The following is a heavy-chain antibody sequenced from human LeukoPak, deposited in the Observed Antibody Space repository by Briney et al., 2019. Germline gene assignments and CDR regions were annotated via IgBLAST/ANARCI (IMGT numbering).Heavy chain of an antibody. CDR3: ARGVAARPLDY. V-gene: IGHV4-31*03. CDR2: IYYSGST. D-gene: IGHD6-6*01. J-gene: IGHJ4*02. CDR1: GGSISSGGYY. Sequence: PSQTLSLTCTVSGGSISSGGYYWSWIRQHPGKDLEWIGYIYYSGSTYYNPSLKSRVTISVDTSKNQFSLKLSSVTAADTAVYYCARGVAARPLDYWGQGTLVTVSS.